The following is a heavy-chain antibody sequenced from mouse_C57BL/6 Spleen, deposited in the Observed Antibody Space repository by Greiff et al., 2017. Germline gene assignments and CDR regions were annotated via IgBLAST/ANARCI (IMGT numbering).Heavy chain of an antibody. V-gene: IGHV5-6*01. D-gene: IGHD1-1*01. CDR3: ARHRDYGSSPYYFDY. Sequence: EVKVVESGGDLVKPGGSLKLSCAASGFTFSSYGMSWVRQTPDKRLEWVATISSGGSYTYYPDSVKGRFTISRDNAKNTLYLQMSSLKSEDTAMYYCARHRDYGSSPYYFDYWGQGTTLTVSS. CDR2: ISSGGSYT. J-gene: IGHJ2*01. CDR1: GFTFSSYG.